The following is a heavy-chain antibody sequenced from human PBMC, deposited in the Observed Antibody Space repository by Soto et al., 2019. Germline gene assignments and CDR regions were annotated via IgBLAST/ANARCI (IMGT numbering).Heavy chain of an antibody. J-gene: IGHJ4*02. D-gene: IGHD6-19*01. CDR3: ARGQGGSGWHFFDS. Sequence: SETLSLSCAVYGGSFSGYYWSWIRQPPGKGLEWIGEINHSGSSNYNPSLKSRVTISVDTSKNQFSLKLSSVTAADTAVYYCARGQGGSGWHFFDSWGQGTLVT. V-gene: IGHV4-34*01. CDR2: INHSGSS. CDR1: GGSFSGYY.